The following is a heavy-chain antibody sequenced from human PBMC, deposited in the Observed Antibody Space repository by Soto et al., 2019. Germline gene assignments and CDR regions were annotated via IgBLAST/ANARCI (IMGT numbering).Heavy chain of an antibody. V-gene: IGHV4-61*03. CDR3: VRVLDSSWYADL. CDR1: GGSVSNASFY. Sequence: QVQLQESGPGLVKPSETLSLTCSVSGGSVSNASFYWTWIRQAPGTGLEYIGYIFYTGVTNYNPSLSSRVTIYRDTSKNHFSLKLNSMTAADPAVYYCVRVLDSSWYADLWGRGTLVTVSS. CDR2: IFYTGVT. J-gene: IGHJ2*01. D-gene: IGHD3-22*01.